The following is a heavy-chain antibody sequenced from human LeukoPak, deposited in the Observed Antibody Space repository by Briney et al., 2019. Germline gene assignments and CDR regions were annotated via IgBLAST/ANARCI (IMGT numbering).Heavy chain of an antibody. CDR1: GFILTSYV. J-gene: IGHJ6*02. D-gene: IGHD4-11*01. Sequence: PRESLRLSCTASGFILTSYVLHWVRQPPGKGLEWVSYISSSSSYTNYADSVKGRFTISRDNAKNSLYLQMNSLRAEDTAVYYCARAPHYSNYGPYYYGMDVWGQGTTVTVSS. V-gene: IGHV3-21*05. CDR2: ISSSSSYT. CDR3: ARAPHYSNYGPYYYGMDV.